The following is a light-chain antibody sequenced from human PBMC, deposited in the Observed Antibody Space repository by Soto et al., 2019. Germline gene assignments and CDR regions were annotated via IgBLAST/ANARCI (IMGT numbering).Light chain of an antibody. CDR2: GHS. J-gene: IGLJ2*01. V-gene: IGLV1-40*01. CDR3: QSYDSSLRVV. CDR1: SSNIGAGYD. Sequence: QAVVTQPPSVSGAPGQRVTISCTGSSSNIGAGYDVHWYQQLPGTAPKLLIYGHSNRPSGVPDRFSGSKSGTSASLAITGLQAEDEADYYCQSYDSSLRVVFGGGTKLTVL.